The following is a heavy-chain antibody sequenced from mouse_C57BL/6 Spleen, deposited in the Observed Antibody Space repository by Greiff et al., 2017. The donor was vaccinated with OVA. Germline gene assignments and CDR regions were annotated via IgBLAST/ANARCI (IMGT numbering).Heavy chain of an antibody. J-gene: IGHJ4*01. V-gene: IGHV1-52*01. Sequence: QVQLQQSGAELVRPGSSVKLSCKASGYTFTSYWMHWVKQRPIQGLEWIGNIDPSDSETHYNQKFKDKATLTVDKSSSTAYMQLSSLTSEDSAVYYCVYGSSYDYAMDYWGQGTSVTVSS. D-gene: IGHD1-1*01. CDR3: VYGSSYDYAMDY. CDR2: IDPSDSET. CDR1: GYTFTSYW.